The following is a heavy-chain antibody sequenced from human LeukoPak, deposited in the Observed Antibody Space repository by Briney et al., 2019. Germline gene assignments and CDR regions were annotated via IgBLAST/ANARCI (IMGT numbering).Heavy chain of an antibody. J-gene: IGHJ4*02. CDR2: MNPNSGNT. D-gene: IGHD3-22*01. V-gene: IGHV1-8*01. Sequence: ASVKVSCKASGYTFTSDINWVRQAAGQGLEWMGWMNPNSGNTDYAQKFQGRVTMTRDTSISTAYMELSSLRSEDTAVYYCARSYDSSGYLDYWGQGTLVTVSS. CDR3: ARSYDSSGYLDY. CDR1: GYTFTSD.